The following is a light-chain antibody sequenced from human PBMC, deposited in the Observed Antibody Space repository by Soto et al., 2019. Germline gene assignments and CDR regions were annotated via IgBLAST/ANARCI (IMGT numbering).Light chain of an antibody. Sequence: DIVMTQSPATLSVSPGERATLSCRASQSVSSNLAWYQQKPGQAPRLLIYGASTRATGIPARFSGGGSGTEFILTISSLQSEDFAVYYCQQYDSWPPFTFGPGTKVDI. V-gene: IGKV3-15*01. CDR1: QSVSSN. CDR2: GAS. CDR3: QQYDSWPPFT. J-gene: IGKJ3*01.